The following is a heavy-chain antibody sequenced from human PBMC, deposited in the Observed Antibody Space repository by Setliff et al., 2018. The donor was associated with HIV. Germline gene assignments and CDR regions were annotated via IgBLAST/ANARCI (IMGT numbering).Heavy chain of an antibody. CDR2: ISGSSSYT. D-gene: IGHD5-18*01. CDR1: GFTFSSYA. J-gene: IGHJ4*02. Sequence: GGSLRLSCAASGFTFSSYAMSWVRQAPGKGLEWVSAISGSSSYTNYADSVKGRFTIARDNAKNSLYLQMSGLRAEDTAVYYCSSPGPGHGYSYGYFDYWGQGTLVTVSS. CDR3: SSPGPGHGYSYGYFDY. V-gene: IGHV3-21*04.